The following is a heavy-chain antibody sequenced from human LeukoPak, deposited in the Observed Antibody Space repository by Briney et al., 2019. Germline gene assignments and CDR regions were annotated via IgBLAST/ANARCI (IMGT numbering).Heavy chain of an antibody. V-gene: IGHV3-33*08. J-gene: IGHJ4*02. CDR1: GFMFRSYG. CDR2: IWYDGSNK. D-gene: IGHD5-18*01. Sequence: RSLRLSCAASGFMFRSYGMHWVRQAPGKGLGWVAVIWYDGSNKYYTDSVKGRFTISRDNSNNTLYLQMNSLRVEDTAVYYCARGHVRGYSYGFGYWGQGSLVTVSS. CDR3: ARGHVRGYSYGFGY.